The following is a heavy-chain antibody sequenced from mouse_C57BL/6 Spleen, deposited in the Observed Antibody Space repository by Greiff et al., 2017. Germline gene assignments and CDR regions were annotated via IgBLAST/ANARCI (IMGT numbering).Heavy chain of an antibody. V-gene: IGHV1-42*01. CDR3: ARGLRAFAY. CDR1: GYSFTGYY. Sequence: EVKLLESGPELVKPGASVKISCKASGYSFTGYYMNWVKQSPEKSLEWIGEINPSTGGTTYNQKFKAKATLTVDKSSSTAYMQLKSLTSEDSAVYYCARGLRAFAYWGQGTLVTVSA. D-gene: IGHD3-1*01. CDR2: INPSTGGT. J-gene: IGHJ3*01.